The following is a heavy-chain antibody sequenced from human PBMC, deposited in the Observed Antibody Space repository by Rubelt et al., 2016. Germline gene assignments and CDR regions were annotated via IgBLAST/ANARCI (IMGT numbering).Heavy chain of an antibody. Sequence: EVQLLESGGGVVQPGGSLRLSCAASGFTFSSYAMSWVRQAPGKGLEWVSGISGSGGNTYYADSAKGRFTIPRDNSKNTRYLQMNSLRAEDTAVYYCAKGLGGWVRFTIDYWGQGTLVTVSS. CDR2: ISGSGGNT. J-gene: IGHJ4*02. CDR3: AKGLGGWVRFTIDY. D-gene: IGHD5-12*01. V-gene: IGHV3-23*01. CDR1: GFTFSSYA.